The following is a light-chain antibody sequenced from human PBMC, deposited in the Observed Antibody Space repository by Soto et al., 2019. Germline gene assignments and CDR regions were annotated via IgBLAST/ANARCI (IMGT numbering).Light chain of an antibody. CDR3: QQYNNCPFT. Sequence: EIVMTQSPATLSVSPGERATLSCRASQSVSSNLAWYQQKPGQAPRLLIYGTSTRATGIPASFSCSGSGTEITLIISSLQSEDFAVYYWQQYNNCPFTFGAGTKVDIK. J-gene: IGKJ3*01. CDR2: GTS. CDR1: QSVSSN. V-gene: IGKV3-15*01.